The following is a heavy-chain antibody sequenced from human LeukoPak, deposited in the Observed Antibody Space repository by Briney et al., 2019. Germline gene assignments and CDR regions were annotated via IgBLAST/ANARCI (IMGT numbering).Heavy chain of an antibody. CDR1: GFTVITND. CDR2: LYSDGNT. D-gene: IGHD1-14*01. CDR3: ARGVEPLAANTLAY. Sequence: GGSLRLSCAASGFTVITNDMTWVRQAPGKGLEWASVLYSDGNTKYADSVQGRSTISRDNSKNTLYLEMNSLSPDDTAVYYCARGVEPLAANTLAYWGQGTLVTVSS. J-gene: IGHJ4*02. V-gene: IGHV3-53*01.